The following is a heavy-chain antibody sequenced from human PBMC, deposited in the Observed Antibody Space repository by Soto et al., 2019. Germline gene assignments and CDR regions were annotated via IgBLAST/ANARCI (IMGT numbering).Heavy chain of an antibody. CDR3: ARDDRLGDY. Sequence: QVQLVQSGAEVKKPGSSVKVSCKASGGTFSSYTISWVRQAPGQGLEWMGRIIPILGIANYAQKFQGRVTITADKATSTAYMELSCLRSEDTAVYYCARDDRLGDYWGQGTLVTVSS. CDR1: GGTFSSYT. V-gene: IGHV1-69*08. D-gene: IGHD6-25*01. CDR2: IIPILGIA. J-gene: IGHJ4*02.